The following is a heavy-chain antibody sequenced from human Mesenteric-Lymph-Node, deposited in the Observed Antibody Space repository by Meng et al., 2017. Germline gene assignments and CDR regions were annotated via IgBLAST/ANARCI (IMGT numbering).Heavy chain of an antibody. CDR3: ATETATPNYYYYGMDV. D-gene: IGHD5-12*01. CDR1: GYTFTGYY. Sequence: ASVKVSCKASGYTFTGYYMHWVRQAPGQGLEWMGWINPNSGGTNYAQKFQGRVTMTEDTSTDTTYMELSSLRSEDTAVYYCATETATPNYYYYGMDVWGQGTTVTVSS. CDR2: INPNSGGT. J-gene: IGHJ6*02. V-gene: IGHV1-2*02.